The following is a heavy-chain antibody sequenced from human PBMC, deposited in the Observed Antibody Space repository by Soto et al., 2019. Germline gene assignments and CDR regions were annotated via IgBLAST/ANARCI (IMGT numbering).Heavy chain of an antibody. CDR3: ALGWSGRTNYGMDV. D-gene: IGHD2-15*01. CDR1: GGSFSGYY. J-gene: IGHJ6*02. Sequence: QVQLQQWGAGLLKPSETLSLTCAVYGGSFSGYYWSWIRQPPGKGLEWIGEINHSGSTNYNPSLKSRVTISVDTSKNQFSLKLSSVTAADTAVYYCALGWSGRTNYGMDVWGQGTTVTVSS. V-gene: IGHV4-34*01. CDR2: INHSGST.